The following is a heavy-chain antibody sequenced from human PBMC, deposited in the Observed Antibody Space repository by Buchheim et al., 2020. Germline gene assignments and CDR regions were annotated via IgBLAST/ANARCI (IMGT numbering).Heavy chain of an antibody. CDR1: GYTFTSYD. V-gene: IGHV1-8*01. CDR2: MNPNSGNT. D-gene: IGHD3-3*01. Sequence: QVQLVQSGAEVKKPGASVTVSCKASGYTFTSYDINWVRQATGQGLEWMGWMNPNSGNTGYAQKFQGRVTMTRNTSISTDYMELSSLRSEDTAVYYCARGERYYDFWSGYLPKLVFDYWDQGTL. CDR3: ARGERYYDFWSGYLPKLVFDY. J-gene: IGHJ4*02.